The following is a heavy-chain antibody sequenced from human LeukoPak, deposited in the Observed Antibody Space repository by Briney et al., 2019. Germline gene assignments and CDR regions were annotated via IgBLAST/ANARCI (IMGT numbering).Heavy chain of an antibody. J-gene: IGHJ4*02. Sequence: KPSETLSLTCGVYGGSFSGYYWSWIRQPPGKGLEWIGEINHSGSTNYNPSLKSRVTISVDTSKNQFSLKLSSMTAADTAVYYCARLVGSSWYHEVLLGRDYWGQGTLVTVSS. CDR2: INHSGST. V-gene: IGHV4-34*01. D-gene: IGHD6-13*01. CDR1: GGSFSGYY. CDR3: ARLVGSSWYHEVLLGRDY.